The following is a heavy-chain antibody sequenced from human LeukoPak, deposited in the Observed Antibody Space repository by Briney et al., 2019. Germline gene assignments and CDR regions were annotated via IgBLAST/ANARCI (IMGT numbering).Heavy chain of an antibody. V-gene: IGHV4-59*12. CDR2: IHYTGST. J-gene: IGHJ6*03. CDR1: GGSISSYY. Sequence: SETLSLTCTVSGGSISSYYWSWIRQSPGKGLECIGYIHYTGSTNYNPSLKSRVTISVETSKNQFSLKLKSVTAADTAVYYCARVVTVTIARYYYYYYMDVWGKGTTVTVSS. CDR3: ARVVTVTIARYYYYYYMDV. D-gene: IGHD4-17*01.